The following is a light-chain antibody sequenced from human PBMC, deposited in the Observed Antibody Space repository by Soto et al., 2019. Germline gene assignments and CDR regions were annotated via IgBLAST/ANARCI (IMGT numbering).Light chain of an antibody. CDR3: QHYNTNSWT. Sequence: DIKMSQSPSTLSASIGDRVTVTCRASQYISTWLAWYQHKAGEAPKLLIFDASSLQSGVPSRFSGSGSGTDFTLTISGLQSDDFATYFCQHYNTNSWTFGQGTKVDI. CDR1: QYISTW. J-gene: IGKJ1*01. CDR2: DAS. V-gene: IGKV1-5*01.